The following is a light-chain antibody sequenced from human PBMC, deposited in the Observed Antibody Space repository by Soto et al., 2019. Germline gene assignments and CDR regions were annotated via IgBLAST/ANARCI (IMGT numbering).Light chain of an antibody. CDR3: QQSYSTPPGT. CDR1: QSISSW. J-gene: IGKJ1*01. CDR2: DAS. Sequence: DSQMTQSPSTLSASVGERVAITCRASQSISSWLAWYQQKPGKAPKLLIYDASSLQSGVPSRFSGSGSGTDFSLTISNLQPEDFATYYCQQSYSTPPGTFGQGTKVDIK. V-gene: IGKV1-5*01.